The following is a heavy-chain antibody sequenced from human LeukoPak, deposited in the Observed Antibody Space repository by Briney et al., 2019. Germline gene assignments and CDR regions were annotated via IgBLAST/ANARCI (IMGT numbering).Heavy chain of an antibody. Sequence: SETLSLTCAVYGGSFSGYYWSWIRQPPGKGLEWIGEINHSGSTKYNPSLKSRVTISVDTSKNQFSLKLSSGTAADTAVYYCARGVGFRSRTAVAGPTYFHLWGRGTLVTVSS. CDR2: INHSGST. CDR1: GGSFSGYY. V-gene: IGHV4-34*01. D-gene: IGHD6-19*01. J-gene: IGHJ2*01. CDR3: ARGVGFRSRTAVAGPTYFHL.